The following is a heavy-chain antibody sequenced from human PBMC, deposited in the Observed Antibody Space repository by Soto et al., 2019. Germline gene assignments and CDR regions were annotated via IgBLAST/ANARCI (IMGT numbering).Heavy chain of an antibody. CDR3: ARGRPVGYCSSTSCSNWFDP. D-gene: IGHD2-2*01. V-gene: IGHV1-69*02. J-gene: IGHJ5*02. Sequence: QVQLVQSGAEVKKPGSSVKVSCKASGGTFSSYTISWVRQAPGQGLEWMGRIFPILGIANYAQKFQGRVTITADKSTSTAYMELSSLISEDTAVYYCARGRPVGYCSSTSCSNWFDPWGQGTLVTVSS. CDR1: GGTFSSYT. CDR2: IFPILGIA.